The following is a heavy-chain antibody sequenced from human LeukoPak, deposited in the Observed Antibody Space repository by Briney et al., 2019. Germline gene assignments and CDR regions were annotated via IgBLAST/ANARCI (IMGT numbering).Heavy chain of an antibody. Sequence: SQTLSLTCAISGDSVSSNSAAWNWIRQSPSRGLEWLGRTYYRSKWYNDYAVSVKSRITISPDTFKNQFSLKLSSVTAADTAVYYCARGVVGATTGILTHDAFDIWGQGTMVTVSS. CDR2: TYYRSKWYN. CDR1: GDSVSSNSAA. J-gene: IGHJ3*02. CDR3: ARGVVGATTGILTHDAFDI. V-gene: IGHV6-1*01. D-gene: IGHD1-26*01.